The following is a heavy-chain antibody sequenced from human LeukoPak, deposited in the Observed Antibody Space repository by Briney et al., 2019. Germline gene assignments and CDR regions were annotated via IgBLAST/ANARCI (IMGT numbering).Heavy chain of an antibody. V-gene: IGHV3-30*02. J-gene: IGHJ4*02. Sequence: PGGSLRLSCAASGFTFSSYGMHWVRQAPGKGLEWVAFIRYDGSNKYYADSVKGRFTISRDNSKNTLYLQMNSLRAEDTAVYYCAKGGYSSGLDGYYFDYWGQGTLVTVSS. D-gene: IGHD6-19*01. CDR1: GFTFSSYG. CDR2: IRYDGSNK. CDR3: AKGGYSSGLDGYYFDY.